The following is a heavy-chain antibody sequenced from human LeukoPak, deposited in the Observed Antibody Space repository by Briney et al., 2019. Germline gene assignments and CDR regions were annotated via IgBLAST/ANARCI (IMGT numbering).Heavy chain of an antibody. Sequence: GGSLRLSCAASGFTFSSYAMSWVRQAPGKGLEWVSAISGSGGSTYYADSVKGGFTISRDNSKNTLYLQMNSLRAEDTAVYYCAKSSYYDSSGYYREYYFDYWGQGTLVTVSS. J-gene: IGHJ4*02. V-gene: IGHV3-23*01. CDR3: AKSSYYDSSGYYREYYFDY. CDR1: GFTFSSYA. CDR2: ISGSGGST. D-gene: IGHD3-22*01.